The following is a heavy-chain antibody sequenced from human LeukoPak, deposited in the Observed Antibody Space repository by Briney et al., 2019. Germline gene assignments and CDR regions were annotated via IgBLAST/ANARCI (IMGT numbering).Heavy chain of an antibody. Sequence: QSGGSLRLSCTASGFTFSTYWINWVRQSPGKGLVWVALINGDGSTTTHADSVKGRFTISRDNAKNTAYLQMNSLRAEDTAVYYCARNKGHNWNDVGFDYWGQGTLVTVSS. CDR1: GFTFSTYW. V-gene: IGHV3-74*03. D-gene: IGHD1-20*01. CDR2: INGDGSTT. J-gene: IGHJ4*02. CDR3: ARNKGHNWNDVGFDY.